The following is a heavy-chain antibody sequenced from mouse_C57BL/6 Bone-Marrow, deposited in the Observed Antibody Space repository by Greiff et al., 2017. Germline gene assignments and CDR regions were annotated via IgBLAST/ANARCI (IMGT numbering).Heavy chain of an antibody. Sequence: VQLLQSGPVLVKPGASVKMSCKASGYKFTAHYMNWVKQSHGKSLEWIGVINPYDGGTSYNQKFKGQAILSVDKSSRTAYMELNSLTSEDSAVYCCARWGNYEREFDAMDYWDQETSVTVSS. J-gene: IGHJ4*01. V-gene: IGHV1-19*01. CDR1: GYKFTAHY. CDR3: ARWGNYEREFDAMDY. D-gene: IGHD2-1*01. CDR2: INPYDGGT.